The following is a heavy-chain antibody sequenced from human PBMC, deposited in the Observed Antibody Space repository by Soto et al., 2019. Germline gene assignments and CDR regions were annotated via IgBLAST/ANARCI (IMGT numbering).Heavy chain of an antibody. V-gene: IGHV3-33*01. J-gene: IGHJ4*02. CDR2: IWYDGSNK. D-gene: IGHD3-9*01. CDR1: GFTFSSYR. Sequence: GGSLRLSCAASGFTFSSYRMHWVRQAPGKGLEWVAVIWYDGSNKYYADSVKGRFTISRDNSKNTLCLQMNSLRAEDTAVYYCARHRLEDILTGYYFDYWGQGTLVTVSS. CDR3: ARHRLEDILTGYYFDY.